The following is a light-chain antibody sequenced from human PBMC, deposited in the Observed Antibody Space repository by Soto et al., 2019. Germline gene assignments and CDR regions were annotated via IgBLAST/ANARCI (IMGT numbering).Light chain of an antibody. J-gene: IGKJ2*01. CDR2: AAS. CDR3: LQHYTPPRT. V-gene: IGKV1-17*01. CDR1: PGIRND. Sequence: DIQMTQSPSSLSSSVGDRVTITCRASPGIRNDLGWFQQKPGKAPKRLIFAASNLESGVPSRFSGSGSGTEFTLTISSLPDEAFATYYWLQHYTPPRTFGQGTKLEIK.